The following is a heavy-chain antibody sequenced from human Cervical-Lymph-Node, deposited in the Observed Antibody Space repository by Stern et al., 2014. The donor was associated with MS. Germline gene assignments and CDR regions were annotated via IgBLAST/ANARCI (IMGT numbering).Heavy chain of an antibody. CDR1: GYIFTSYF. D-gene: IGHD1-26*01. CDR3: ARDQIAPPTNEGDYYYYGMDV. V-gene: IGHV1-46*01. J-gene: IGHJ6*02. Sequence: QDQLVQSGAEVQKPGASVRVSCTATGYIFTSYFIHWVRQAPGQGLEWMGIINPSGGSTIYAREFQGRVAMTRDTSTSTVYMELSSLRSEDSAVYYCARDQIAPPTNEGDYYYYGMDVWGQGTTVTVSS. CDR2: INPSGGST.